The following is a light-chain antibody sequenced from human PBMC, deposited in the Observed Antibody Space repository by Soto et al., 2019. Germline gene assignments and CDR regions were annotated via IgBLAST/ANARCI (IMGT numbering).Light chain of an antibody. CDR3: QQFNAYPLT. Sequence: DIQMTQSPSSLSASVGDRVTITCRASQSISSYLNWYQQKPGKAPKLLIYAASTLQSGVPSRFSGSASGTEFTLTISSLQPEDFATYFCQQFNAYPLTFGGGTKLEIK. CDR2: AAS. CDR1: QSISSY. J-gene: IGKJ4*01. V-gene: IGKV1-9*01.